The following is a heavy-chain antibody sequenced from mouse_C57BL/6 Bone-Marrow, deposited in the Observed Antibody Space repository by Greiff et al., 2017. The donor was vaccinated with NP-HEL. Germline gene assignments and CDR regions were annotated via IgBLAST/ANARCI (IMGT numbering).Heavy chain of an antibody. CDR1: GFTFSSYT. D-gene: IGHD2-4*01. Sequence: DVKLVESGGGLVKPGGSLKLSCAASGFTFSSYTMSWVRQTPEKRLEWVATISGGGGNTYYPDSVKGRFTISRDNAKNTLYLQMSSLRSEDTALYYCARHSPHYDPSLGYWGQGTTLTVSS. V-gene: IGHV5-9*01. J-gene: IGHJ2*01. CDR3: ARHSPHYDPSLGY. CDR2: ISGGGGNT.